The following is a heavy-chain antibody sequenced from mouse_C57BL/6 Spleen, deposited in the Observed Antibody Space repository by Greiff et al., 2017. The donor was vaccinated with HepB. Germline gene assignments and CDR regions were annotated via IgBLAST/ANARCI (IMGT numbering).Heavy chain of an antibody. CDR3: ARNAWAYYSNYWFAY. Sequence: DVMLVESGGGLVKPGGSLKLSCAASGFTFSDYGMHWVRQAPEKGLEWVAYISSGSSTIYYADTVKGRFTISRDNAKNTLFLQMTSLRSEDTAMYYCARNAWAYYSNYWFAYWGQGTLVTVSA. CDR2: ISSGSSTI. D-gene: IGHD2-5*01. V-gene: IGHV5-17*01. CDR1: GFTFSDYG. J-gene: IGHJ3*01.